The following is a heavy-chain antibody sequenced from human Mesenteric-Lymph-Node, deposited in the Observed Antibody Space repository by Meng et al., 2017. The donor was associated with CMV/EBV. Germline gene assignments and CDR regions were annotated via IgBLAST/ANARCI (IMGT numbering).Heavy chain of an antibody. CDR3: ARDVDTAL. Sequence: SVKVSCKASGYTFTSYDINWVRQASGQGLEWMGWTNPNNGNTGYAQRFQGRVTMTRNTSISTAYMELSSLRSEDTAVYYCARDVDTALWGQGTLVTVSS. CDR2: TNPNNGNT. CDR1: GYTFTSYD. J-gene: IGHJ4*02. D-gene: IGHD5-18*01. V-gene: IGHV1-8*01.